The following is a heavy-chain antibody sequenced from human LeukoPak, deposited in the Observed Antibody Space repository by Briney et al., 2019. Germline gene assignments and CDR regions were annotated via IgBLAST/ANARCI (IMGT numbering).Heavy chain of an antibody. J-gene: IGHJ4*02. CDR1: GYTLTSYD. CDR2: INTNTGNP. CDR3: SRGTPYGDYDFGGY. Sequence: ASVKVSCKASGYTLTSYDMNWVGQAPGQGGEGRGWINTNTGNPTYALGFTGRFVFSLDTSVSTAYLQISSLKAEDTAVYYCSRGTPYGDYDFGGYWGQGTLVTVSS. D-gene: IGHD4-17*01. V-gene: IGHV7-4-1*02.